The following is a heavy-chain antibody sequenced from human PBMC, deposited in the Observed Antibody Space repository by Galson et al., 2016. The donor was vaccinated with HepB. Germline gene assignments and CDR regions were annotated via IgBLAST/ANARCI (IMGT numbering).Heavy chain of an antibody. CDR3: AKSRYSYGWDFDC. D-gene: IGHD5-18*01. CDR2: ISGSGDST. Sequence: SLRLSCAASGFTFSTYAMSWVRQAPGKGLEWVSSISGSGDSTTHADSVKGRFTISRDNSKNTLYLQMNSLRAEDTALYYCAKSRYSYGWDFDCWGQGTLVTVSP. J-gene: IGHJ4*02. CDR1: GFTFSTYA. V-gene: IGHV3-23*01.